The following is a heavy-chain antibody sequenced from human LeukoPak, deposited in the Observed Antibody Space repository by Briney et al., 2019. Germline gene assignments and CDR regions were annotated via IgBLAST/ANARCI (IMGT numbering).Heavy chain of an antibody. D-gene: IGHD3-22*01. CDR1: GGTFSSYT. J-gene: IGHJ4*02. CDR3: ARGIPYYYDSSGYPNYPYYFDY. CDR2: IIPILGIA. V-gene: IGHV1-69*02. Sequence: SVKVSCKASGGTFSSYTISWVRQAPGQGLEWMGRIIPILGIANYAQKFQGRVTITADKSTSAAYMELSSLRSEDTAVYYCARGIPYYYDSSGYPNYPYYFDYWGQGTLVTVSS.